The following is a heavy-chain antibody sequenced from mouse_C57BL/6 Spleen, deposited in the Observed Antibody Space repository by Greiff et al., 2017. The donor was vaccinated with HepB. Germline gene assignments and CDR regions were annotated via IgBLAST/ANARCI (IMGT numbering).Heavy chain of an antibody. CDR2: INYDGSST. CDR1: GFTFSDYY. Sequence: EVMLVESEGGLVKPGSSMKLSCTASGFTFSDYYMAWVRQVPEKGLEWVANINYDGSSTYYLDSLKSRFIISRDNAKNILYLQMSSLKSEDTATYYCARDRGGYDYDGWYFDVWGTGTTVTVSS. J-gene: IGHJ1*03. D-gene: IGHD2-4*01. V-gene: IGHV5-16*01. CDR3: ARDRGGYDYDGWYFDV.